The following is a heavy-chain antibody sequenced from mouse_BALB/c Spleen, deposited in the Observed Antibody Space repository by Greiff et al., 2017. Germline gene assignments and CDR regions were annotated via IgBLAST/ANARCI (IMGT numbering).Heavy chain of an antibody. CDR1: GYSITSDYA. CDR2: ISYSGST. CDR3: ARELTTVVAHYAMDY. V-gene: IGHV3-2*02. J-gene: IGHJ4*01. Sequence: DVKLQESGPGLVKPSQSLSLTCTVTGYSITSDYAWNWIRQFPGNKLEWMGYISYSGSTSYNPSLKSRISITRDTSKNQFFLQLNSVTTEDTATYYCARELTTVVAHYAMDYWGQGTSVTVSS. D-gene: IGHD1-1*01.